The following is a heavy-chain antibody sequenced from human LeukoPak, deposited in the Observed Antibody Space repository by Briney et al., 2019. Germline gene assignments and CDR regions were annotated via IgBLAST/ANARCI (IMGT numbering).Heavy chain of an antibody. Sequence: GGSLRLSCEASGFAFSNYAMTWVRQAPGKGLEWVANIKQDGSEKYYVDSVKGRFTISRDNAKNSLYLQMNSLRAEDTAVYYCARAGGTYYGIAFDIWGQGTMVTVSS. J-gene: IGHJ3*02. V-gene: IGHV3-7*01. CDR1: GFAFSNYA. D-gene: IGHD1-26*01. CDR3: ARAGGTYYGIAFDI. CDR2: IKQDGSEK.